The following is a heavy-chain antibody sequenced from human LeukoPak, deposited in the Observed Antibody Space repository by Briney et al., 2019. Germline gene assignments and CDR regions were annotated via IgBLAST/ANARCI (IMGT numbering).Heavy chain of an antibody. D-gene: IGHD6-13*01. CDR1: GGTFSSYA. V-gene: IGHV1-69*06. CDR2: IIPIFGTA. CDR3: ARTRSSSSSWYGQFDY. J-gene: IGHJ4*02. Sequence: SVKVSCKASGGTFSSYAISWVRQAPGHGLEWMGGIIPIFGTANYAQKFQGRVTITADKSTSTAYMELSSLRSEDTAVYYCARTRSSSSSWYGQFDYWGQGTLVTVSS.